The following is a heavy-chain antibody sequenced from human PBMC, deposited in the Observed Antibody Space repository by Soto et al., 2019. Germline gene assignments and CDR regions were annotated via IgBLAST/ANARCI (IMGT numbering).Heavy chain of an antibody. CDR1: GGSFSGYY. Sequence: SETLSLTCAVYGGSFSGYYRSWIRQPPGKGLEWIGEINHSGSTNYNPSLKSRVTISVDTSKNQFPLKLSSVTAADTAVYYCARGHPYDILTGSAPAYYYYYMDVWGKGTTVTVSS. CDR3: ARGHPYDILTGSAPAYYYYYMDV. D-gene: IGHD3-9*01. CDR2: INHSGST. V-gene: IGHV4-34*01. J-gene: IGHJ6*03.